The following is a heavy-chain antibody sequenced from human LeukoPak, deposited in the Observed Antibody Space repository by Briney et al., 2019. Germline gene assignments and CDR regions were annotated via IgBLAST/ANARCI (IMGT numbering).Heavy chain of an antibody. CDR1: GGSISSSSYY. CDR2: IYYSGST. V-gene: IGHV4-39*07. J-gene: IGHJ4*02. Sequence: KASETLSLTCTVSGGSISSSSYYWGWIRQPPGKGLEWTGSIYYSGSTYYNPSLKSRVTMSVDMSTRQISLKLSSVTAADTAVYYCARAVGGDGSGSLWGPGTLVTVSS. CDR3: ARAVGGDGSGSL. D-gene: IGHD3-10*01.